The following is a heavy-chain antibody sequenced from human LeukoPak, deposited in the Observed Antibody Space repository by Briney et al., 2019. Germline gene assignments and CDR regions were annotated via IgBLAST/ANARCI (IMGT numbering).Heavy chain of an antibody. V-gene: IGHV4-39*07. CDR2: FYYSEST. Sequence: SETLSLTCTVSGGSISSSDYFWGWLRQPPGKGLEWIGSFYYSESTYYNPSLKSRVTISIDTSKNQFSLKLSSVTAADTAVYYCAREKYYDILTGYSKPKVFDYWGQGTLVTVSS. CDR3: AREKYYDILTGYSKPKVFDY. J-gene: IGHJ4*02. D-gene: IGHD3-9*01. CDR1: GGSISSSDYF.